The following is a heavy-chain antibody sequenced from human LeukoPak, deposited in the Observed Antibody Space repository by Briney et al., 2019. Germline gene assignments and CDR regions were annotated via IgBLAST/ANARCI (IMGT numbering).Heavy chain of an antibody. CDR1: GFTFSSYA. CDR3: ARYYDSSGYQDYYYYYGMDV. V-gene: IGHV3-23*01. Sequence: GGSLRLSCAASGFTFSSYAMSWVRQAPGKGLEWVSAISGSGGSTYYADSVKGRSTISRDNSKNTLYLQMNSLRAEDTAVYYCARYYDSSGYQDYYYYYGMDVWGQGTTVTVSS. J-gene: IGHJ6*02. D-gene: IGHD3-22*01. CDR2: ISGSGGST.